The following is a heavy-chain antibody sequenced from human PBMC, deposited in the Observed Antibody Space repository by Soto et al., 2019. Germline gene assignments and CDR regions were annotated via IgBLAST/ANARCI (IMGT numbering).Heavy chain of an antibody. CDR2: IRSSSTTI. CDR3: ARDPERNDGICLHY. D-gene: IGHD1-1*01. CDR1: GFTFSTYS. V-gene: IGHV3-48*02. Sequence: EVQLVESGGGLVQPGGSLRLSCAASGFTFSTYSMNWVRQAPGKGLEWVSYIRSSSTTIYYADSVKGRFTISRDNAKNSLYLQMNSLRDEDTAVYYCARDPERNDGICLHYWGQGTLVTVSS. J-gene: IGHJ4*02.